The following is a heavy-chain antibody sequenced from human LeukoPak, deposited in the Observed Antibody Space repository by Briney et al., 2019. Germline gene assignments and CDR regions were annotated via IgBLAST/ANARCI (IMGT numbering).Heavy chain of an antibody. CDR1: GGSISSGGYY. CDR2: IYYSGST. V-gene: IGHV4-31*03. D-gene: IGHD3-22*01. CDR3: AREVYYYDSSGNWFDP. Sequence: SPTLSLTCTVSGGSISSGGYYWSWIRQHPGKGLEWIGYIYYSGSTYYNPSLKSRVTISVDTSKNQFSLKLSSVTAADTAVYYCAREVYYYDSSGNWFDPWGQGTLVTVSS. J-gene: IGHJ5*02.